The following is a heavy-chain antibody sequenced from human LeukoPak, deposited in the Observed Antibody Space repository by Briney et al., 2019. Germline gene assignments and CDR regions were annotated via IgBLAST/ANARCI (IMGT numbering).Heavy chain of an antibody. Sequence: AGGSLRLSCAASGFTFSSYGMHWVRQAPGKGLEWVSFIRYDGSHKYYADSVKGRFTISRDNSKNTLYLQMSSLRPEDTAVYSCAKVGNWNDVYYYMDVWGKGTTVTISS. V-gene: IGHV3-30*02. J-gene: IGHJ6*03. D-gene: IGHD1-1*01. CDR3: AKVGNWNDVYYYMDV. CDR1: GFTFSSYG. CDR2: IRYDGSHK.